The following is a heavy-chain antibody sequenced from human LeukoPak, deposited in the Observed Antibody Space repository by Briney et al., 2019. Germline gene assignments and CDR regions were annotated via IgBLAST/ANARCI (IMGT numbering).Heavy chain of an antibody. CDR3: AVGSIAVNYFDY. D-gene: IGHD6-19*01. CDR1: GYTLTELS. CDR2: FDPEDGET. Sequence: ASVRVSCKVSGYTLTELSMHWVRQAPGKGLEWMGGFDPEDGETIYAQKFQGRVTMTEDTSTDTAYMELSSLRSEDTAVYYCAVGSIAVNYFDYWGQGTLVTVSS. J-gene: IGHJ4*02. V-gene: IGHV1-24*01.